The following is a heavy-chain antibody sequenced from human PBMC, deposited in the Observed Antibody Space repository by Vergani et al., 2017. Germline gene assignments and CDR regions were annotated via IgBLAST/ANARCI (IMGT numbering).Heavy chain of an antibody. J-gene: IGHJ4*02. CDR1: GGSISSGGYY. D-gene: IGHD6-13*01. CDR3: ARDRAAAGTWYFDY. CDR2: IYYSGST. V-gene: IGHV4-31*03. Sequence: QVQLQESGPGLVKPSPTLSLTCTVSGGSISSGGYYWSWIRQHPGKGLEWIGYIYYSGSTYYNPSLKSRVTISVDTSKNQFSLKLSSVTAADTAVYYCARDRAAAGTWYFDYWGQGTLVTVSS.